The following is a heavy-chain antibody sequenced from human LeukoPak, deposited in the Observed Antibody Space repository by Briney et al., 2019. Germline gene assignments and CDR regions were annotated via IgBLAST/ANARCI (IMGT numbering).Heavy chain of an antibody. V-gene: IGHV4-61*01. D-gene: IGHD3-16*01. CDR2: IYNSRST. Sequence: SETLSLTCTVSGGSVSSNNYYWSWIRQPPGKGLEWIGFIYNSRSTNYNPSLKSRVTISVDTSKNQFSLKLDSVTAADTAVYYCARRNVLTEGEAFDIWGQGTMVTVSS. CDR1: GGSVSSNNYY. J-gene: IGHJ3*02. CDR3: ARRNVLTEGEAFDI.